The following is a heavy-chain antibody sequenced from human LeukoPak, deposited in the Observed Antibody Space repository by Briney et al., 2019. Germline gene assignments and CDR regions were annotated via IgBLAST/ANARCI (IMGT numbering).Heavy chain of an antibody. D-gene: IGHD6-6*01. CDR2: ISTSSSYI. CDR3: ARDLSSIAARLDY. V-gene: IGHV3-11*06. Sequence: PGGSLRLSCAASGFTFSDYYMSWIRQAPGKGLEWVSSISTSSSYIYYADSVKGRFTISRDNAKDSLYLQMNSLRAEDTAVYYCARDLSSIAARLDYWGQGTLVTVSS. J-gene: IGHJ4*02. CDR1: GFTFSDYY.